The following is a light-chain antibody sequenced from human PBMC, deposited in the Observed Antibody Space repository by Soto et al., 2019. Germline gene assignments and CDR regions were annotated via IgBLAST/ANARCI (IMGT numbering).Light chain of an antibody. CDR1: QSISSY. CDR3: QQSYSTPPYT. Sequence: DIQMTQSPSSLSASVGDRVTITCRASQSISSYLNWYQQKPGKAPKLLIYAAFSLQSWVPSMFSGSGSGTDFTLTISSLQPEDFATYYCQQSYSTPPYTFGQGTKLEIK. CDR2: AAF. J-gene: IGKJ2*01. V-gene: IGKV1-39*01.